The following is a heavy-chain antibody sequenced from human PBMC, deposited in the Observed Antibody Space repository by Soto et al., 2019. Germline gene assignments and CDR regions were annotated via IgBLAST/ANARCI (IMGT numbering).Heavy chain of an antibody. V-gene: IGHV3-21*05. Sequence: PGGSLSLSCAASGFTFSSYSMSWIRQAPGKGLEWVSYISDSSSNTNYGDSVKGRFTLSRDNAKNSLQLQMNSLRAEDTAIYFCARVAYSYGWIYDYWGQGTLVTVPS. D-gene: IGHD6-19*01. CDR1: GFTFSSYS. CDR2: ISDSSSNT. CDR3: ARVAYSYGWIYDY. J-gene: IGHJ4*01.